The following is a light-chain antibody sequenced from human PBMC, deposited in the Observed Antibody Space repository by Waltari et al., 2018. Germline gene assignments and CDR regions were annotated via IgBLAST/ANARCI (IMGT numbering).Light chain of an antibody. CDR2: NDN. CDR3: AVWDDSLGVV. J-gene: IGLJ3*02. Sequence: QSVLTQPPSVSGTPGQRVTISCSGSNSNIGGNSVNWYQQLPGTAPKLLIYNDNRLPLGVPDRFSASKSGTSAALAITGLQSEDEADYYFAVWDDSLGVVFGGGTKLTVL. V-gene: IGLV1-44*01. CDR1: NSNIGGNS.